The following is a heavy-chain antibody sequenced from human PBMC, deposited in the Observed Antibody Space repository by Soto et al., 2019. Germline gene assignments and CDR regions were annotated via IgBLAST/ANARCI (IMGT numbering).Heavy chain of an antibody. D-gene: IGHD6-19*01. CDR3: ARAPGGAVAGQHY. J-gene: IGHJ4*02. CDR1: GFTFSSYA. Sequence: QVQLVESGGGVVQPGRSPRLSCAASGFTFSSYAMHWVRQAPGKGLEWVAVISYDGSNKYYADSVKGRFTISRDNSKNTLYLQMNSLRAEDTAVYYCARAPGGAVAGQHYWGQGTLVTVSS. CDR2: ISYDGSNK. V-gene: IGHV3-30-3*01.